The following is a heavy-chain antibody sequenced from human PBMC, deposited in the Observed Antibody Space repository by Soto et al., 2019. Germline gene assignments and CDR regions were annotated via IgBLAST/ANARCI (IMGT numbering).Heavy chain of an antibody. D-gene: IGHD3-10*01. Sequence: GSLRLACPASGLTFSNYAIHWVRQAPGKGLEWVTIISKDGNSKHYADSVKGRFTISRDNSKNTLFLQMNSLRAEDTAVYYCARDPQGSYCYIDYWGQGTPVTVSS. CDR1: GLTFSNYA. V-gene: IGHV3-30-3*01. CDR3: ARDPQGSYCYIDY. J-gene: IGHJ4*02. CDR2: ISKDGNSK.